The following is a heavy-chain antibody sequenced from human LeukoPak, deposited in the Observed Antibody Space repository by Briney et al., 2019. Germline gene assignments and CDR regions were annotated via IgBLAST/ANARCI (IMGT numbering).Heavy chain of an antibody. V-gene: IGHV3-30-3*01. D-gene: IGHD6-13*01. J-gene: IGHJ4*02. CDR2: ISYDGSNN. Sequence: TGGSLRLSCAASGFTFSSYAMHWVRQAPGKGLEWVAVISYDGSNNYYADSVKGRFTISRDNAKNSLYLQMNSLRAEDTAVYYCARDGRNSVLIAAAFDYWGQGTLVTVSS. CDR1: GFTFSSYA. CDR3: ARDGRNSVLIAAAFDY.